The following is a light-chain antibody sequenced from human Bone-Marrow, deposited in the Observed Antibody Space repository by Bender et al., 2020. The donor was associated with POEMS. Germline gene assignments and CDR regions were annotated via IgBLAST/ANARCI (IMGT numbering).Light chain of an antibody. J-gene: IGLJ3*02. CDR3: QSYDNSLGGWV. CDR1: SSDVGSYNL. Sequence: QSALTQPASVSGSPGQSITISCTGTSSDVGSYNLVSWYQHHPGKAPKLMIYEGTKRPSGVSNRFSGSKSGNTASLTISGLQAEDEADYYCQSYDNSLGGWVFGGGTKLTVL. V-gene: IGLV2-14*02. CDR2: EGT.